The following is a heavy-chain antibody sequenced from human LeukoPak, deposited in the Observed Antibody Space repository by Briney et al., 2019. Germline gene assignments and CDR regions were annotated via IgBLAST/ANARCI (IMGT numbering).Heavy chain of an antibody. V-gene: IGHV3-23*01. CDR2: ISGSGGST. CDR3: GRDVLLWFGEPDDAFDI. Sequence: PGGSLRLSCAASGFTFSSYAMSWVRQAPGKGLEWVPAISGSGGSTYYADSVKGRFTISRDNSKNTLYLQMNSLRAEDTAVYYCGRDVLLWFGEPDDAFDIWGQGTMVTVSS. D-gene: IGHD3-10*01. J-gene: IGHJ3*02. CDR1: GFTFSSYA.